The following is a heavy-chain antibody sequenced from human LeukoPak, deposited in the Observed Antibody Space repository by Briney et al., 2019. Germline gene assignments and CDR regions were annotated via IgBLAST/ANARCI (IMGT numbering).Heavy chain of an antibody. CDR2: INPNSGGT. CDR1: GYTFTGYY. J-gene: IGHJ3*02. CDR3: ARVRRNDFWSGSADDDAFDI. V-gene: IGHV1-2*02. D-gene: IGHD3-3*01. Sequence: ASVKVSCKASGYTFTGYYMHWVRQAPGQGLEWMGWINPNSGGTNYAQKFQGRVTMTRDTSISTAYMELSRLRSDDTAVYYCARVRRNDFWSGSADDDAFDIWGQGTMVTVSS.